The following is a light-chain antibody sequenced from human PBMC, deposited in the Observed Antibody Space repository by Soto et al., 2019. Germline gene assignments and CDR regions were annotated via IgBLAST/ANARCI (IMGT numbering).Light chain of an antibody. V-gene: IGKV3-15*01. J-gene: IGKJ1*01. CDR3: QQYNNWPQT. Sequence: EIVLTQSPVTLSLSPGERATLSCRASQSVRSYLAWYQQKPGQAPRLLIYGASTRATGIPARFSGSGSGTEFTLTISSLQSEDFAVYYCQQYNNWPQTFGQGTKVDIK. CDR1: QSVRSY. CDR2: GAS.